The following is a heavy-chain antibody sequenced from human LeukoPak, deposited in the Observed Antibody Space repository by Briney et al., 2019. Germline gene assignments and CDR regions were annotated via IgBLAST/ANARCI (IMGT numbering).Heavy chain of an antibody. Sequence: GASVKVSCKASGGTFSSYAISWVRQAPGQGLEWMGRIIPIFGTANYAQKFQGRVTITTDESTSTAYMELSSLRSEDTAVYYCARPYYYESSGRDAFDIWGQGTMVTVSS. J-gene: IGHJ3*02. CDR2: IIPIFGTA. CDR3: ARPYYYESSGRDAFDI. V-gene: IGHV1-69*05. D-gene: IGHD3-22*01. CDR1: GGTFSSYA.